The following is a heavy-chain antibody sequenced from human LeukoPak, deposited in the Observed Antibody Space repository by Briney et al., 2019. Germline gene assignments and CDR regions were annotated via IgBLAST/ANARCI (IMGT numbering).Heavy chain of an antibody. Sequence: SSETLSLTCTVSGYSISSGYYWGWIRQPPGKGLEWIGSIYHSGSTYYNPSLKSRVTISVDTSKTQFSLKLSSVTAADTAVYYCARGGGSSGFWDYWGQGTLVTVSS. CDR2: IYHSGST. CDR1: GYSISSGYY. D-gene: IGHD6-19*01. J-gene: IGHJ4*02. V-gene: IGHV4-38-2*02. CDR3: ARGGGSSGFWDY.